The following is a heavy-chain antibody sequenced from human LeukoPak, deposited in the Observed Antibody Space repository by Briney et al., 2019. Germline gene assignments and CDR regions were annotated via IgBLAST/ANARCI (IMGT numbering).Heavy chain of an antibody. CDR2: IYPGDSDT. CDR3: ARRRNVYYFDY. CDR1: GYSFTNYW. D-gene: IGHD1-1*01. V-gene: IGHV5-51*01. Sequence: GESLKISCKGSGYSFTNYWIAWVRQMPGKGLEWMGIIYPGDSDTTYSPSFQGQVTISADGSISTAYLQWSSPKASDTAMYYRARRRNVYYFDYWGQGTLVTVSS. J-gene: IGHJ4*02.